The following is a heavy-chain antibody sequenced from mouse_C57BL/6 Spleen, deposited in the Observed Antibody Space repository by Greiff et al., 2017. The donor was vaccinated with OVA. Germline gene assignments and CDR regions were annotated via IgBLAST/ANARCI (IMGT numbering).Heavy chain of an antibody. CDR1: GYTFTDYY. V-gene: IGHV1-26*01. CDR3: ARSSLWAFDY. CDR2: INPNNGGT. Sequence: EVQLKQSGPELVKPGASVKISCKASGYTFTDYYMNWVKQSHGKSLEWIGDINPNNGGTSYNQKFKGKATLTVDKSSSTAYMELRSLTSEDSAVYYCARSSLWAFDYWGQGTTLTVSS. D-gene: IGHD6-1*01. J-gene: IGHJ2*01.